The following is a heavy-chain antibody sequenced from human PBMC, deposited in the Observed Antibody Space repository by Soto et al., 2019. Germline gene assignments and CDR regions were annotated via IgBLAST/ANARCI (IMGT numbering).Heavy chain of an antibody. CDR1: GFTFSSYS. V-gene: IGHV3-48*02. J-gene: IGHJ4*02. D-gene: IGHD2-21*02. CDR3: ARGRWVGDPDDY. Sequence: GSLRLSCSASGFTFSSYSMNWVRQAPGKGLEWVSYISSSSSTIYYADSVKGRFTISRDNAKNSLYLQMNSLRDEDTAVYYCARGRWVGDPDDYWGQGTLVTVSS. CDR2: ISSSSSTI.